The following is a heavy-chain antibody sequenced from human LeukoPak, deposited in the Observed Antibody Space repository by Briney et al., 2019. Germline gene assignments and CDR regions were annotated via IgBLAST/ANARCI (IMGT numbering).Heavy chain of an antibody. Sequence: GGSLRLSCGASGFTFSSYAMSWVRQAPGKGLEWVSVISGSGDSAYYADSVEGRCTSSRDNSKDAPYLQMNSLRAEDTAVYYCARVGYSGYDYDYWGQRTLVTVSS. CDR3: ARVGYSGYDYDY. D-gene: IGHD5-12*01. V-gene: IGHV3-23*01. CDR1: GFTFSSYA. J-gene: IGHJ4*02. CDR2: ISGSGDSA.